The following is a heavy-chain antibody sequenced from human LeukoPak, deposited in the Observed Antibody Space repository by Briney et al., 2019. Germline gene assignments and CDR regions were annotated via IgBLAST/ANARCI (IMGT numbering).Heavy chain of an antibody. Sequence: AASVEVSCKASGYTFTSYYMHWVRQAPGQGLEWMGWISAYNGNTNYAQKLQGRVTMTTDTSTSTAYMELRSLRSDDTAVYYCARARRELYSSSWYFDYWGQGTLVTVSS. CDR2: ISAYNGNT. J-gene: IGHJ4*02. CDR1: GYTFTSYY. CDR3: ARARRELYSSSWYFDY. V-gene: IGHV1-18*04. D-gene: IGHD6-13*01.